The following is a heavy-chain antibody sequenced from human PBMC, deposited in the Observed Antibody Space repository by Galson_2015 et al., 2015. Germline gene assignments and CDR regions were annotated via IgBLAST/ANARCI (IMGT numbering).Heavy chain of an antibody. CDR3: ARVASRGPLDV. V-gene: IGHV3-53*01. Sequence: SLRLTCAASGFTVSSNYMSWVRQVPGKGLEWVSIISPSGSAYYADSVKGRFTISRDNSKITLYLQMSSLRAEDTAVYYCARVASRGPLDVWGKGTTVTVSS. D-gene: IGHD3-22*01. CDR1: GFTVSSNY. J-gene: IGHJ6*04. CDR2: ISPSGSA.